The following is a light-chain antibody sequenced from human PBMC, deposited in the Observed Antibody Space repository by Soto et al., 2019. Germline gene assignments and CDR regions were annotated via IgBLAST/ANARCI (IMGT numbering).Light chain of an antibody. CDR3: QTGGTGFVI. J-gene: IGLJ2*01. V-gene: IGLV4-69*01. CDR1: SGHSTYA. CDR2: LDSDGSH. Sequence: QLVLTQSPPASASLGASVKLTCTLSSGHSTYAIAWHQQQPEKGPRFLMKLDSDGSHSRGDGIPDRFSGSSSGAERYLTISSLQSEDEADYYCQTGGTGFVIVGGGTKLTVL.